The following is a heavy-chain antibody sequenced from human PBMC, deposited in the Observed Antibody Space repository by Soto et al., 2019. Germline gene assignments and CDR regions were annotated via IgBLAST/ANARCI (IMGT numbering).Heavy chain of an antibody. CDR2: INPNSGGT. CDR3: ARDRGYCINGLCYSRLDY. V-gene: IGHV1-2*02. Sequence: GASVKVSCKASGYTFTGQYIHWVRQAPGQGPEWMGWINPNSGGTNYAQMFQGSVTMTRDTSISTAYMELSSLRSDDTAVYYCARDRGYCINGLCYSRLDYWGQGTLVTVSS. J-gene: IGHJ4*02. CDR1: GYTFTGQY. D-gene: IGHD2-8*01.